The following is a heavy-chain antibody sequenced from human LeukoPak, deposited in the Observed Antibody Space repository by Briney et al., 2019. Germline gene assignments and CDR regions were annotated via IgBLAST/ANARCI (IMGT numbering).Heavy chain of an antibody. CDR2: ISYDGSNK. D-gene: IGHD3-3*01. Sequence: PGRSLRLSCAASGFTFSSYAMHWVRQAPGKGLEWVAVISYDGSNKYYADSVKGRFTISRDNSKNTLYLQMNSLRAEDTAVYYCAKQVDFWGGYFNYWGQGTLVTVSS. J-gene: IGHJ4*02. CDR1: GFTFSSYA. CDR3: AKQVDFWGGYFNY. V-gene: IGHV3-30-3*02.